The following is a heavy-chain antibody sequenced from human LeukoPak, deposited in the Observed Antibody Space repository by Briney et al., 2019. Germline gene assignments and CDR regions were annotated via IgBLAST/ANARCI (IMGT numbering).Heavy chain of an antibody. D-gene: IGHD3-9*01. V-gene: IGHV4-34*01. J-gene: IGHJ4*02. CDR3: ARTHPGGRLAWT. CDR2: INHSGST. CDR1: GGSFSGYY. Sequence: SETLSLTCAVYGGSFSGYYWSWIRQPPGKGLEWIGEINHSGSTNYNPSLKSRVTISVDTSKNQFSLKLSSVTAADTAVYYCARTHPGGRLAWTWGQGTLVTVSS.